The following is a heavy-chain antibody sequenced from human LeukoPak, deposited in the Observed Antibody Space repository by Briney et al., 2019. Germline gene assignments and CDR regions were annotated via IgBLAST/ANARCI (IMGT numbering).Heavy chain of an antibody. Sequence: KSSETLSLTCTVSGGTISSYYRSWIRQAPGKGLEWIGYIYNSGTTNYNSSHETRVTISVDTSKNQFSLRLSSVTAADTAVYYCARVTWGGYYYYMDVWGKGTTVTVSS. V-gene: IGHV4-59*01. CDR1: GGTISSYY. CDR2: IYNSGTT. CDR3: ARVTWGGYYYYMDV. J-gene: IGHJ6*03. D-gene: IGHD3-16*01.